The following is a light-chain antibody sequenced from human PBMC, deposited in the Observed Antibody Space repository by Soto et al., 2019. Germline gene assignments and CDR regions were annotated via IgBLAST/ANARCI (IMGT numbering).Light chain of an antibody. Sequence: DIQMTQSPSTLSASVGDRVTITCRASQSISSWLAWYQQKPGKPPKLLIYEASTLERGVPSRFGGSGSGTEFTLTISSLQSDDFGTYYCQQYAAYSWTFGQGTKVDIK. CDR3: QQYAAYSWT. CDR2: EAS. V-gene: IGKV1-5*03. CDR1: QSISSW. J-gene: IGKJ1*01.